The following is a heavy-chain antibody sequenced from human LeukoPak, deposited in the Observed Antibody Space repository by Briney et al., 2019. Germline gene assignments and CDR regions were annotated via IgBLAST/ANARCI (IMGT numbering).Heavy chain of an antibody. D-gene: IGHD3-16*02. Sequence: GGSLRLSCAASGFTFDDYAMHWVRQAPGKGLEWVSGISWNSGSIGYADSVKGRFTISRDNAKNSLYLQMNSLRAEDTALYYCAKDTALLSYRVDIWGQGTMVTVSS. J-gene: IGHJ3*02. CDR2: ISWNSGSI. CDR1: GFTFDDYA. CDR3: AKDTALLSYRVDI. V-gene: IGHV3-9*01.